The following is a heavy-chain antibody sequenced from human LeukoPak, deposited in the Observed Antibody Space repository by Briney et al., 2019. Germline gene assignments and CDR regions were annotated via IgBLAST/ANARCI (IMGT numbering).Heavy chain of an antibody. CDR1: GYTFTSYG. D-gene: IGHD3-10*01. V-gene: IGHV1-18*01. J-gene: IGHJ4*02. Sequence: GASVKVSCKASGYTFTSYGISWVRQRPAQGLELMGWITAYNGNTNYAQKLQGSVTMTTDTSTSTAYMQLRSLRSDDTAVYYCARDHYGSGSTTFDYWGQGTLVTVSS. CDR3: ARDHYGSGSTTFDY. CDR2: ITAYNGNT.